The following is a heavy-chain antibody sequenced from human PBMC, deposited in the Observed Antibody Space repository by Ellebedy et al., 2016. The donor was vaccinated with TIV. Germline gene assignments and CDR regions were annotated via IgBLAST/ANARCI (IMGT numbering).Heavy chain of an antibody. J-gene: IGHJ4*02. CDR2: INPNSGGT. CDR1: GYTFTGYY. CDR3: AREDSSGYGLDY. V-gene: IGHV1-2*04. Sequence: ASVKVSXXASGYTFTGYYMHWVRQAPGQGLEWMGWINPNSGGTNYAQKFQGWVTMTRDTSISTAYMELSRLRSDDTAVYYCAREDSSGYGLDYWGQGTLVTVSS. D-gene: IGHD3-22*01.